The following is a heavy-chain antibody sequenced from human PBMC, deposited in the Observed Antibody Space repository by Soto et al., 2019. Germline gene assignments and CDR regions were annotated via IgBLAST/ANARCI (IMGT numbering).Heavy chain of an antibody. D-gene: IGHD1-26*01. CDR1: GYTFTSYG. Sequence: QVQLVQSGAEVKKPGASVKVSCKASGYTFTSYGISWVRQAPGQGLEWMGWISAYNGNTNYAQKPQGXVXIXTNXSTSTAYMELRSRRSDDTAVYYCARASGSSSWFDPWGQGTLVTVSS. CDR3: ARASGSSSWFDP. V-gene: IGHV1-18*01. J-gene: IGHJ5*02. CDR2: ISAYNGNT.